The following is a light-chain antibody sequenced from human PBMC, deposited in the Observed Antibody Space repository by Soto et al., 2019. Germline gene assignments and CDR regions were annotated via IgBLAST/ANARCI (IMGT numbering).Light chain of an antibody. J-gene: IGLJ2*01. V-gene: IGLV2-14*01. CDR3: SSYTSSNTVV. CDR1: SSDIGSYIY. CDR2: DVS. Sequence: QSALTQPASVSGSPGQSITISCTGTSSDIGSYIYVSWYQQHPGKAPKVMIYDVSNRPSGVSNRSSGSKSGNTASLTISGLQAEDEGDYYCSSYTSSNTVVFGGGTKLTVL.